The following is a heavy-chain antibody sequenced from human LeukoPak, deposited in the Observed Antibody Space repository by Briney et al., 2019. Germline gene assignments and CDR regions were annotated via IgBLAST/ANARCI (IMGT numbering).Heavy chain of an antibody. D-gene: IGHD1-26*01. V-gene: IGHV3-7*03. J-gene: IGHJ4*02. CDR3: ATLAGAVTY. Sequence: PGGSLRLSCVASGFTFTNYWMTWVRQAPGKRPEWVANIKQDGNEKIYVDSVKGRFTISRDNSKKSVYLQMNSLRAEDTAVYYCATLAGAVTYWGQGTLVTVSS. CDR2: IKQDGNEK. CDR1: GFTFTNYW.